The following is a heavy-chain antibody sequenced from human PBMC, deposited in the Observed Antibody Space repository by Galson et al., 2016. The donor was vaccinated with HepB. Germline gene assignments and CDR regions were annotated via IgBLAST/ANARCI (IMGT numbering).Heavy chain of an antibody. D-gene: IGHD1-26*01. V-gene: IGHV1-58*01. J-gene: IGHJ4*02. CDR1: GSTFTSSA. CDR3: AAGLGSYGGVFDY. Sequence: SVKVSCKASGSTFTSSAVQWVRQARGQRLEWIGWIVGGSGNTNYAQKFQERVTITRDMSTGTAHMELSSLRSEDTAVYYCAAGLGSYGGVFDYWGQGTLVTVSS. CDR2: IVGGSGNT.